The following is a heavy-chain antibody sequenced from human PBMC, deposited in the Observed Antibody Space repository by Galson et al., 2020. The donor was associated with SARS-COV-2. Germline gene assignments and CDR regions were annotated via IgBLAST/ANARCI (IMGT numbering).Heavy chain of an antibody. V-gene: IGHV3-33*01. J-gene: IGHJ4*02. Sequence: TGGSLSLSCAASGFTFSSYGMHWVRQAPGKGLEWVAVIWYDGSNKYYADSVKGRFTISRDNSKNTLYLQMNSLRAEDTAVYYCARDGDCGGDCYPTYFDYWGQGTLVTVSS. CDR2: IWYDGSNK. D-gene: IGHD2-21*02. CDR3: ARDGDCGGDCYPTYFDY. CDR1: GFTFSSYG.